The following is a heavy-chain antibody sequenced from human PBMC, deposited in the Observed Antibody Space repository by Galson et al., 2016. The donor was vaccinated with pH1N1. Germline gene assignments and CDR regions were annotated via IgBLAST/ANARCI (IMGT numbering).Heavy chain of an antibody. CDR2: IKQDGSEK. D-gene: IGHD6-19*01. CDR1: GFTFSNYW. Sequence: SLRLSCAASGFTFSNYWMSWVRQAPGKGLEWVANIKQDGSEKYYVDSVKGRFTISRDNAKNSLYLQMNSLRAEDTAVYYCASYSSGWYDSFDYWGQGTLVTVSS. V-gene: IGHV3-7*01. J-gene: IGHJ4*02. CDR3: ASYSSGWYDSFDY.